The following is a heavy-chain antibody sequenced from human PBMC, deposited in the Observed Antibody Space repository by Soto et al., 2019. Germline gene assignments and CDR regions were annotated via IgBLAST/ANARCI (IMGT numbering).Heavy chain of an antibody. Sequence: GGSLRLSCAASGFTFSSYAMNWVRQAPGKGLEWVSVISGSDGSTYYADSVKGRFTISRDNSKNTLYLQMNSLRAEDTAVYYCARRGPGIYFDYWGRGTLVTVSS. CDR2: ISGSDGST. J-gene: IGHJ4*02. CDR3: ARRGPGIYFDY. D-gene: IGHD6-13*01. CDR1: GFTFSSYA. V-gene: IGHV3-23*01.